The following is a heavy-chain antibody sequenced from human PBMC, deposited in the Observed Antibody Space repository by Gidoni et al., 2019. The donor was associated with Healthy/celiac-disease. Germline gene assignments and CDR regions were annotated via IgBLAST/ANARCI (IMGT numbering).Heavy chain of an antibody. J-gene: IGHJ4*02. CDR3: ARHSEVAAAADY. Sequence: QLQLQESGPGLVTPSETLAPTCTVPGCSIISRSSSWGWIRQPPGTGLEWIGSSDYSGTAYYNPSRKSRVTIAVDTSKNQFSLKLSSVAAADTAGYNCARHSEVAAAADYWGQGTLVTVSS. CDR2: SDYSGTA. V-gene: IGHV4-39*01. D-gene: IGHD6-13*01. CDR1: GCSIISRSSS.